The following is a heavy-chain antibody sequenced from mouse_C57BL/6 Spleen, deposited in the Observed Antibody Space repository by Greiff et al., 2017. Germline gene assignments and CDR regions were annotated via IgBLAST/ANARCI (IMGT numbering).Heavy chain of an antibody. V-gene: IGHV8-8*01. D-gene: IGHD2-3*01. J-gene: IGHJ1*03. Sequence: LQECGPWLLQPSQTLRLTCPFSGFSLSTFGMGVGWIRQPSGKGLEWLAHTWWDDAKYYNPALKSRLTISKDTSKNQVFLKIANVDTADTATYYCARIVGGYFGYFDVWGTGTTDTAST. CDR3: ARIVGGYFGYFDV. CDR2: TWWDDAK. CDR1: GFSLSTFGMG.